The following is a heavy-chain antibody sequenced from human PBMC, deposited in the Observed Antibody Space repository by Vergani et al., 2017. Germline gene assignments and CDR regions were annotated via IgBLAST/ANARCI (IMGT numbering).Heavy chain of an antibody. CDR2: IYTSGSP. CDR3: ARDFRDIVVVPAARWVWFDP. D-gene: IGHD2-2*01. V-gene: IGHV4-61*02. Sequence: QVQLQESGPGLVKPSQTLSLTCTVSGGSISSGSYYWTWIRQPAGKGLEWIGRIYTSGSPNYNPALKSRVTISVDTSKNQFSLKLSSVTAADTAVYYCARDFRDIVVVPAARWVWFDPWGQGTLVTVSS. J-gene: IGHJ5*02. CDR1: GGSISSGSYY.